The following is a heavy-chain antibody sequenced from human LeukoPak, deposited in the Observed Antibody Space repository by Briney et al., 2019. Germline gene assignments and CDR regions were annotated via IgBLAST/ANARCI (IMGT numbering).Heavy chain of an antibody. Sequence: SQTLSLTCAVSGGSISSGGYSWSWIRQPPGKGLEWIGNIYYSGSTNYNPSLKSRVTISVDTSKNQFSLKLSSVTAADTAVYYCARDEGLERTIAAGTDYWGQGTLVTVSS. CDR2: IYYSGST. V-gene: IGHV4-30-4*07. J-gene: IGHJ4*02. CDR3: ARDEGLERTIAAGTDY. D-gene: IGHD6-6*01. CDR1: GGSISSGGYS.